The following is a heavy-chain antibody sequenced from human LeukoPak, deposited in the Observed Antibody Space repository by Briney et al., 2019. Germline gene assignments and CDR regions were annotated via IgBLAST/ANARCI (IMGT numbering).Heavy chain of an antibody. D-gene: IGHD3-3*01. V-gene: IGHV4-4*07. CDR2: INTSGST. CDR3: ARDGLHYENNWFDP. Sequence: SETLFLTCTVSGDSISIYYWSWIRQPAGKGLEWIGRINTSGSTKYNPSLKSRVTMSIDTSKNQFSLKLKLSSVTAADTAVYYCARDGLHYENNWFDPWGQGTLVTVSS. J-gene: IGHJ5*02. CDR1: GDSISIYY.